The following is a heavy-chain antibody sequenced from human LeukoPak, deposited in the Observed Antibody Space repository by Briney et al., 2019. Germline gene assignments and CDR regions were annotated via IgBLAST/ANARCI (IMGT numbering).Heavy chain of an antibody. CDR2: ISSSGSTI. J-gene: IGHJ4*02. V-gene: IGHV3-48*03. D-gene: IGHD5-18*01. Sequence: GGSLRLSCTASGFTFGDYAMSWVRQAPGKGLEWVSYISSSGSTIYYADSVKGRFTISRDNAKNSLYLQMNSLRAEDTAVYYCARESSGYSSTVDYWGQGTLVTVSS. CDR1: GFTFGDYA. CDR3: ARESSGYSSTVDY.